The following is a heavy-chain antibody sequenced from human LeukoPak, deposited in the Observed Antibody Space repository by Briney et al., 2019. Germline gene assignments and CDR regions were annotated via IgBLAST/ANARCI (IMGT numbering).Heavy chain of an antibody. CDR1: GGSISSYY. V-gene: IGHV4-4*07. J-gene: IGHJ4*02. CDR2: IYTSGST. CDR3: ARGPRGYSYGFFDY. D-gene: IGHD5-18*01. Sequence: SETLSLTCTVSGGSISSYYWSWIRQPAGKGLEWIGRIYTSGSTKYNPSLKSRVTISVDTSKNQFSLKLSSVTAADTAVYYCARGPRGYSYGFFDYWGQGTLVTVSS.